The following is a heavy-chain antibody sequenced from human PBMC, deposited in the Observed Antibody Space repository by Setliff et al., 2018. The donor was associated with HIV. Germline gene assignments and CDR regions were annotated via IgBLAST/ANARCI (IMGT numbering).Heavy chain of an antibody. D-gene: IGHD4-17*01. Sequence: SETLSLTCNVSGGSISSGGYYWSWIRQHPGKGLEWIGYIYYSGCTYYNPSLKSRVTISIDTSKNQFSLKLSPVTAADTAVYYCARGGMDGDYIDSWGQGTLVTVSS. J-gene: IGHJ4*02. CDR3: ARGGMDGDYIDS. V-gene: IGHV4-31*03. CDR1: GGSISSGGYY. CDR2: IYYSGCT.